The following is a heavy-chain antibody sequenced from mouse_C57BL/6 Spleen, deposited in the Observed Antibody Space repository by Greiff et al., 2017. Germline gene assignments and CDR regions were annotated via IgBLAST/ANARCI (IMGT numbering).Heavy chain of an antibody. CDR3: ARHDYGSRGYFDV. D-gene: IGHD1-1*01. J-gene: IGHJ1*03. Sequence: DVKLVESGGGLVQPGGSLKLSCAASGFTFSDYGMAWVRQAPRKGPEWVAFISNLAYSIYYADTVTGRFTISRENAKNTLYLEMSSLRSEDTAMYYCARHDYGSRGYFDVWGTGTTVTVSS. CDR1: GFTFSDYG. V-gene: IGHV5-15*01. CDR2: ISNLAYSI.